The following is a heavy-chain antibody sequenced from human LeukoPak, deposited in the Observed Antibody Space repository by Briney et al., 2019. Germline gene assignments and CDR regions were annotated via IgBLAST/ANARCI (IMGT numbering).Heavy chain of an antibody. D-gene: IGHD4-17*01. CDR2: IYYSGST. V-gene: IGHV4-39*07. CDR3: ARVGLYGDGGFDP. Sequence: SETLSLTCTVSGGSISSSSYYWGWIRQPPGKGLEWIGSIYYSGSTYYNPSLKSRVTISVDTSKNQFSLKLSSVTAADTAVYYCARVGLYGDGGFDPWGQGTLVTVSS. J-gene: IGHJ5*02. CDR1: GGSISSSSYY.